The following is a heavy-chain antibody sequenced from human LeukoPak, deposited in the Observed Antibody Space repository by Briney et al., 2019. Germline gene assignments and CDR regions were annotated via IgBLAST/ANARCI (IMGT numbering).Heavy chain of an antibody. D-gene: IGHD4/OR15-4a*01. CDR3: AREDSDYGFDY. CDR1: GYTFTSYY. Sequence: GASVKVSCKASGYTFTSYYMHWVRQAPGQGLEWMGIINPSGGSTSYAQKFQGRVTMTRDTSTSTVYMELSSLRSDDTAVYYCAREDSDYGFDYWGQGTLVTVSS. J-gene: IGHJ4*02. V-gene: IGHV1-46*01. CDR2: INPSGGST.